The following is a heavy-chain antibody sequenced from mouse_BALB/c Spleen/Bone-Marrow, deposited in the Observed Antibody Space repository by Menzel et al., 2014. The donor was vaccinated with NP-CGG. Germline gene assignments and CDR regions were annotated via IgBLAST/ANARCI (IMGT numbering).Heavy chain of an antibody. J-gene: IGHJ4*01. CDR3: ARSMIIYFAMDY. CDR1: GYAFTNYL. V-gene: IGHV1-54*02. D-gene: IGHD2-3*01. Sequence: VQLQQSGAELVRPGTSVKVSCKASGYAFTNYLIEWVKQRPGQGLEWIGVINPGSGGTNYNEKFKDKATLTADKSSNTAYMQLSSLTSEDSAVYYCARSMIIYFAMDYWGQGTSVTVSS. CDR2: INPGSGGT.